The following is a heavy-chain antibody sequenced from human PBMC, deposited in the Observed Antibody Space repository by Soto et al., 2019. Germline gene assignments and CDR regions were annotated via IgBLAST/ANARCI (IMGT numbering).Heavy chain of an antibody. V-gene: IGHV4-59*01. CDR1: GGSISSYY. D-gene: IGHD6-19*01. CDR3: ARGGSGWYSGPKYNWFDP. Sequence: PSETLSLTCTVSGGSISSYYWSWIRQPPGKGLEWIGYIYYSGSTNYNPSLKSRVTISVDTSKNQFSLKLSSVTAADTAVYYCARGGSGWYSGPKYNWFDPWGQGTLVTVSS. CDR2: IYYSGST. J-gene: IGHJ5*02.